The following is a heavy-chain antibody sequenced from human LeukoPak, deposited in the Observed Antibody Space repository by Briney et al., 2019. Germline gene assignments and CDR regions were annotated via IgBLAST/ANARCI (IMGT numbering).Heavy chain of an antibody. D-gene: IGHD6-6*01. CDR3: ARPVEYTSSPIDY. V-gene: IGHV4-30-2*01. CDR2: IYHSGST. J-gene: IGHJ4*02. CDR1: GGSISSGDYY. Sequence: SQTLSLTCTVSGGSISSGDYYWSWIRQPPGEGLEWIGYIYHSGSTYYNPSLKSRVTISADRSKNQFSLRLSSVTAADTAVYYCARPVEYTSSPIDYWGQGTLVTVSS.